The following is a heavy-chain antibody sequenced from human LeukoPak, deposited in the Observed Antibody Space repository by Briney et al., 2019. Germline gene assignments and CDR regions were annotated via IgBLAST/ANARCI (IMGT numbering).Heavy chain of an antibody. J-gene: IGHJ4*02. Sequence: ASVKVSCKASGGTFSSYAISWVRQAPGQGLEWMGGIIPIFGTANYAQKFQGRVTITTDQSTSTAYKELSSLRSEDTAVYYCARANWNKNYYFDYWGQGTLVTVSS. CDR2: IIPIFGTA. V-gene: IGHV1-69*05. CDR3: ARANWNKNYYFDY. CDR1: GGTFSSYA. D-gene: IGHD1/OR15-1a*01.